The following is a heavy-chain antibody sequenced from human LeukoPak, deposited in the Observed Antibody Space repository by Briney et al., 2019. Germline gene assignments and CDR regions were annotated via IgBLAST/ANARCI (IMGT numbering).Heavy chain of an antibody. Sequence: GGSLRLSCAASGFTFSSYGMHWVRQAPGKGLEWVAVISYDGSNKYYADPVKGRFTISRDNSKNTLYLQMNSLRAEDTAVYYCAKPKSAHYDAGFYYFDYWGQGTLVTVSS. CDR3: AKPKSAHYDAGFYYFDY. V-gene: IGHV3-30*18. CDR2: ISYDGSNK. J-gene: IGHJ4*02. D-gene: IGHD3-16*01. CDR1: GFTFSSYG.